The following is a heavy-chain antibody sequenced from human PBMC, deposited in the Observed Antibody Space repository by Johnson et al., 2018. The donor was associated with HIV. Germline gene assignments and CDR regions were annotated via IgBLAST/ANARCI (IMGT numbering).Heavy chain of an antibody. D-gene: IGHD5-18*01. Sequence: QVQLVESGGGVVQPGRSLRLSCAASGFTFSSYGMHWVRQAPGKGLEWVAVISYDGSNKYYADSVKGRFTISRDNSKNTLYLQMNSLRAEDTAVFYCARAGYSYGYTNDAFDIWGQGTMVTVSS. CDR1: GFTFSSYG. V-gene: IGHV3-30*03. J-gene: IGHJ3*02. CDR3: ARAGYSYGYTNDAFDI. CDR2: ISYDGSNK.